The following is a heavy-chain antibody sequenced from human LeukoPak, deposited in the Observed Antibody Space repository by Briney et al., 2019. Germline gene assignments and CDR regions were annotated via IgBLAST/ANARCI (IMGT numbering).Heavy chain of an antibody. Sequence: SVKLSCKASGGTFSSYAISWVRQPPGQGLEWMGGLIPIFRAANYAQKFQGRVTITTDESTSAAYMELSSLRSEDRAVYYCARPTAVDSIEVGAEYFQLWGQGTVVTVSS. CDR3: ARPTAVDSIEVGAEYFQL. CDR2: LIPIFRAA. CDR1: GGTFSSYA. V-gene: IGHV1-69*05. J-gene: IGHJ1*01. D-gene: IGHD1-26*01.